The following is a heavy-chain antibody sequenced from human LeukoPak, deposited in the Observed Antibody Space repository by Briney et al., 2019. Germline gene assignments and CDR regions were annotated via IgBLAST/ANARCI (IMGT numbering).Heavy chain of an antibody. V-gene: IGHV3-30*02. Sequence: GGSLRLSCAASGFTFSSYGMHWVRQAPGKGLEWVAFIRYDGSNKYYADSVKGRFTIPRDNSKNTLYLQMNSLRAEDTAVYYCAKDTPSYGDYGGYFDYWGQGTLVTVSS. CDR2: IRYDGSNK. CDR3: AKDTPSYGDYGGYFDY. J-gene: IGHJ4*02. CDR1: GFTFSSYG. D-gene: IGHD4-17*01.